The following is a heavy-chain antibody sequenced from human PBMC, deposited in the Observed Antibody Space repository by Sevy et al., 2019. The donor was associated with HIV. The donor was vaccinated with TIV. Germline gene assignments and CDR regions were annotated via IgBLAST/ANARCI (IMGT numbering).Heavy chain of an antibody. Sequence: GESLKISCAASGFTFNNYWMTWVRQAPGKGLEWVANIKQDGSDKYYMESVKGRFNISRDNTKNSLYLQLNSPRAEDTAVYYCARSWDYWGQMGYWGQGTLVTVSS. D-gene: IGHD7-27*01. J-gene: IGHJ4*02. CDR2: IKQDGSDK. V-gene: IGHV3-7*03. CDR3: ARSWDYWGQMGY. CDR1: GFTFNNYW.